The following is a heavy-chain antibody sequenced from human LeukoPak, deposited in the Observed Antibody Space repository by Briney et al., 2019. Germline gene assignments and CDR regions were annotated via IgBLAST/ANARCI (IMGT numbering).Heavy chain of an antibody. V-gene: IGHV1-8*01. J-gene: IGHJ4*02. CDR3: ARVNSGSYQDHHDY. CDR1: GYTFTSYD. CDR2: MNPKSGNT. Sequence: ASVKVSCKASGYTFTSYDINWVRQATGQGLEWMGWMNPKSGNTGYAQKFQGRVTMTRNTSISTAYMELSSLRSEDTAVYYCARVNSGSYQDHHDYWGQGTLVTVSS. D-gene: IGHD1-26*01.